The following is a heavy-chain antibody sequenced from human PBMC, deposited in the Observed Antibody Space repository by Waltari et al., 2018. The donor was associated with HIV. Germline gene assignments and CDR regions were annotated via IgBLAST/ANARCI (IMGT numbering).Heavy chain of an antibody. D-gene: IGHD3-9*01. Sequence: EVQLVASGVGLVQPGESLRRSCAAFGLSCSSYSTNWVRQAPGKELEWIAYINTGGSTVYYADSVKDRFTISRDNTKNSLYLQMNSLRDDDTAVYYCASVGFIYFLDHWGQGALVTVSS. CDR3: ASVGFIYFLDH. CDR2: INTGGSTV. CDR1: GLSCSSYS. V-gene: IGHV3-48*02. J-gene: IGHJ4*02.